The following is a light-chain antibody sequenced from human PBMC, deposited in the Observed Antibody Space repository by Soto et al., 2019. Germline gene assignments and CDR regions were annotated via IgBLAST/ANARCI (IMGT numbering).Light chain of an antibody. J-gene: IGKJ1*01. CDR1: RSVASY. CDR3: QQYSNWHPWT. Sequence: EIVMTQSPATLSASPGERVALSCRASRSVASYLAWYQQIPGQAPRLLVYDGSIRATGIPARFSGSGSGTDFTLTINSLQSADFAVYYYQQYSNWHPWTFGQGTNVEIK. CDR2: DGS. V-gene: IGKV3-15*01.